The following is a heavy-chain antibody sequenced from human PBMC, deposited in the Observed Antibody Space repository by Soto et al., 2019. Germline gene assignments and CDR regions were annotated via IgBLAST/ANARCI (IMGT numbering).Heavy chain of an antibody. CDR1: GFTFSSYI. D-gene: IGHD1-26*01. CDR2: IRSSSNYI. J-gene: IGHJ4*02. Sequence: GGSLILSCAASGFTFSSYIMNFFRQAPGKGLEWVSSIRSSSNYIYYADSVKGRVTISRDNAKNSLYLQMNSLRAEDTAVYYCARDLVGAMIWGKGTLVTVYS. V-gene: IGHV3-21*01. CDR3: ARDLVGAMI.